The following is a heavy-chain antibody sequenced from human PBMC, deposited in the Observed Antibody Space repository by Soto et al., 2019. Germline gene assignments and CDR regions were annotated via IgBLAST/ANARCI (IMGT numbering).Heavy chain of an antibody. D-gene: IGHD6-25*01. Sequence: GGSLRLSCAASGFNFHDYTIHWVRQSPGKGLEWVSFITWDGGSIYYAVSVKSRFTISRDNSKNSLTLEMNSLRSEDSGVYYCAKGGFGGYGMDVWGQGTTVTVSS. CDR3: AKGGFGGYGMDV. CDR2: ITWDGGSI. CDR1: GFNFHDYT. J-gene: IGHJ6*02. V-gene: IGHV3-43*01.